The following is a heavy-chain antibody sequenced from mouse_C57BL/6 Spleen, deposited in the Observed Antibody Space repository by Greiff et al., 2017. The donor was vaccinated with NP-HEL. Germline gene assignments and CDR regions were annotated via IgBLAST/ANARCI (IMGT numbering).Heavy chain of an antibody. Sequence: QVQLQQSGAELVKPGASVKLSCKASGYTFTSYWMQWVKQRPGQGLEWIGEIDPSDSYTNYNQKFKGKATLTVDTSSSTAYMQLSSRTSEDSAVYYCARNGYLDYWGQGTTLTVSS. CDR1: GYTFTSYW. J-gene: IGHJ2*01. CDR3: ARNGYLDY. D-gene: IGHD1-1*02. CDR2: IDPSDSYT. V-gene: IGHV1-50*01.